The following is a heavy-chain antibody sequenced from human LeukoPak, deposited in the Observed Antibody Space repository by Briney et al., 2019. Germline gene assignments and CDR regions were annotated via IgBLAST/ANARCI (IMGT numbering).Heavy chain of an antibody. CDR2: INHSGST. J-gene: IGHJ5*02. CDR3: ARGSIEVVGRYGSGSYWFGGVTWFDP. Sequence: SETLSLTCAASGFTFSGYYWSWIRQPPGKGLEWIGEINHSGSTNYNPSLKSRLTISLSTYKNQFSLKLSSVPAADTAVYYWARGSIEVVGRYGSGSYWFGGVTWFDPWGKGNLVTVSS. V-gene: IGHV4-34*01. CDR1: GFTFSGYY. D-gene: IGHD3-10*01.